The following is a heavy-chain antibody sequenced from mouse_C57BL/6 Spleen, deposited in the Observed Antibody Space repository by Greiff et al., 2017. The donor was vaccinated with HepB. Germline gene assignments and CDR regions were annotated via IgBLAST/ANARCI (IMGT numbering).Heavy chain of an antibody. V-gene: IGHV5-17*01. J-gene: IGHJ4*01. CDR2: ISSGSSTI. D-gene: IGHD4-1*01. CDR3: ARGPLRLGHAMDY. CDR1: GFTFSDYG. Sequence: DVKLVESGGGLVKPGGSLKLSCAASGFTFSDYGMHWVRQAPEKGLEWVAYISSGSSTIYYADTVKGRFTISRDNAKNTLFLQMTSLRSEDTAMYYCARGPLRLGHAMDYWGQGTSVTVSS.